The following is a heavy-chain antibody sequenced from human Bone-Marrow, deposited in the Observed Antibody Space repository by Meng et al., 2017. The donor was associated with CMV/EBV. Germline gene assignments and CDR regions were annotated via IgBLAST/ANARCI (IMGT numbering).Heavy chain of an antibody. CDR2: ISAYNGNT. V-gene: IGHV1-18*01. D-gene: IGHD6-13*01. CDR1: GYTFTSYG. CDR3: AKSSIAAAGMGADY. J-gene: IGHJ4*02. Sequence: ASVKVSCKASGYTFTSYGISWVRQAPGQGLEWMGWISAYNGNTNYAQKLQGRVTMTTDTSTSTAYMELRNRRSDDTAGYYCAKSSIAAAGMGADYWGQGTLVTVSS.